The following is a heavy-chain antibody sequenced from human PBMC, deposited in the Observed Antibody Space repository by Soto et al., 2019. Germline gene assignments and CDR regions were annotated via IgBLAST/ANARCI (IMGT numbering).Heavy chain of an antibody. CDR1: GGSIGSYY. CDR3: ARGGWRQIDY. Sequence: QVQLQESGPGLVKPSETLSLTCSVSGGSIGSYYWSWNRQPPGKGLEWIGYIYYSGSTNYNPSLRXRVTISVDTSKNQFSLKLSSVTAADTAVYYCARGGWRQIDYWGQGTLVTVSS. V-gene: IGHV4-59*08. J-gene: IGHJ4*02. CDR2: IYYSGST. D-gene: IGHD3-3*01.